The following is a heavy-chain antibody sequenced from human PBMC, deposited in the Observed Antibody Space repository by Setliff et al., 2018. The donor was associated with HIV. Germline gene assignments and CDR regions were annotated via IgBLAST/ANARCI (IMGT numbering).Heavy chain of an antibody. V-gene: IGHV7-4-1*02. CDR3: ARVGSYWSTFDY. CDR1: GYTLTTFG. J-gene: IGHJ4*02. CDR2: INTETGNP. D-gene: IGHD1-26*01. Sequence: ASVKVSCKASGYTLTTFGISWVRQAHGQGLEWMGWINTETGNPMYAQGFRGRFVFSLDTSVSTAYLQITSLKTEDTAMYYCARVGSYWSTFDYWGQGALVTVSS.